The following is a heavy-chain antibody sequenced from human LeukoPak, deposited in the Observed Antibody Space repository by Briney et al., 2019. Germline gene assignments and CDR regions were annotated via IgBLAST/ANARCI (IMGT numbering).Heavy chain of an antibody. CDR2: INPNSGDT. V-gene: IGHV1-2*06. J-gene: IGHJ4*02. CDR3: ARDYCSSTSCLFDY. CDR1: GYTFTGYL. Sequence: ASVKVSCKASGYTFTGYLMHWVRQAPGQGLEWMGRINPNSGDTNYAQEFQGRVTMTRDTSISTAYMELSRLRSDDTAVYYCARDYCSSTSCLFDYWGQGTLVTVSS. D-gene: IGHD2-2*01.